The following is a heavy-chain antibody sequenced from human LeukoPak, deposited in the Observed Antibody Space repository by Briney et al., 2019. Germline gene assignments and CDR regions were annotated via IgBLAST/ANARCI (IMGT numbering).Heavy chain of an antibody. J-gene: IGHJ4*02. CDR2: FDPEDGET. CDR3: ATDRGYYDSSGYYLDY. CDR1: GYTLTELS. Sequence: ASVKVSCKVSGYTLTELSMHWVRQAPGKGLEWMGGFDPEDGETIYAQKFQGRVTMTEDTSTDTAYMELSSLRPEDTAVYYCATDRGYYDSSGYYLDYWGQGTLVTVSS. D-gene: IGHD3-22*01. V-gene: IGHV1-24*01.